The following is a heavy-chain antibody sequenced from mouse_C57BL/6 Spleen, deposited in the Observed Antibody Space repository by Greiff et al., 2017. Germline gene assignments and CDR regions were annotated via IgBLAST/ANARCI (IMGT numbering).Heavy chain of an antibody. Sequence: QVQLKESGAELAKPGASVKLSCKASGYTFTSYWMHWVKQRPGQGLEWIGYINPSSGYTKYNQKFKDKATLTADKSSSTAYMQLSSLTYEDSAVYYCATRITTVADFDYWGQGTTLTVSS. J-gene: IGHJ2*01. V-gene: IGHV1-7*01. CDR1: GYTFTSYW. CDR3: ATRITTVADFDY. CDR2: INPSSGYT. D-gene: IGHD1-1*01.